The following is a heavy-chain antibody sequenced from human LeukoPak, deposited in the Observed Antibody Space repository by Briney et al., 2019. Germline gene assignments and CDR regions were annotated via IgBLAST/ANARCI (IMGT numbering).Heavy chain of an antibody. CDR2: IIPIFGTA. CDR3: ARGHGSGSTNWFDP. V-gene: IGHV1-69*06. Sequence: SVKVFCKASGGTFSSYAISWVRQAPGQGLEWMGGIIPIFGTANYAQKFQGRVTITADKSTSTAYLELSSLRFDDTAVYYCARGHGSGSTNWFDPWGQGTLVTVSS. D-gene: IGHD3-10*01. CDR1: GGTFSSYA. J-gene: IGHJ5*02.